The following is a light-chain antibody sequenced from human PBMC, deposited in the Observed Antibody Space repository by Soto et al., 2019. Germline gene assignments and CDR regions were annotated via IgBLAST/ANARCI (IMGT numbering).Light chain of an antibody. CDR3: SSYTSSSTLEV. CDR2: EVS. V-gene: IGLV2-14*01. Sequence: QSALTQPASVSGSPGQSITISCTGSSSDAGGYNYVSWYQQHLGKAPKLMIYEVSNRPSGVSNRFSGSKSGNTASLTISGLQAEDEADYYCSSYTSSSTLEVFGTGTKVTVL. CDR1: SSDAGGYNY. J-gene: IGLJ1*01.